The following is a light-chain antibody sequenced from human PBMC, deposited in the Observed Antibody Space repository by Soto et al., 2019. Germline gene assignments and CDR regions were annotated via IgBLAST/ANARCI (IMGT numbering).Light chain of an antibody. Sequence: QSVLTQPASVSGSPGQSITISCTGTSRDVGGYNYVSWHQQHPGKAPKVIITEVSNRPSGVSNRFSGSKSGNTASLTISGLQAEDEADYYCNSYTTSTTLVFGGGTKLTVL. V-gene: IGLV2-14*01. CDR3: NSYTTSTTLV. CDR1: SRDVGGYNY. CDR2: EVS. J-gene: IGLJ3*02.